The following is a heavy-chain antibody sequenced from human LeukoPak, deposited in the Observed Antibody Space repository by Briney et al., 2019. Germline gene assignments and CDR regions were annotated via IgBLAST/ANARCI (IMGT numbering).Heavy chain of an antibody. J-gene: IGHJ6*02. V-gene: IGHV3-23*01. CDR2: ISGSGGST. Sequence: GGSLRLSCAASGFTFSSYGMSWVRQAPGKGLEWVSGISGSGGSTFYAVSVKGRFTISRDNSKNTLYLQMNSLRAEDTAVYHCVKVDSFRENYYYGVDVWGQGTTVTVSS. D-gene: IGHD3-10*01. CDR3: VKVDSFRENYYYGVDV. CDR1: GFTFSSYG.